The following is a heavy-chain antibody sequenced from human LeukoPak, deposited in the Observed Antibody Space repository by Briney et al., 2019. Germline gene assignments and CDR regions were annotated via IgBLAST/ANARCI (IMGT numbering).Heavy chain of an antibody. CDR3: ARGVSPLNYYFDY. V-gene: IGHV3-74*01. D-gene: IGHD6-13*01. Sequence: GGSLRLSCAASGFTFSTYWMHWVRQAPGKGLVWVSRINSDGSDTSYADSVKGRFTISRDNAKNTLYLQMNSLRAEDTAVYYCARGVSPLNYYFDYWGRGTLVTVPS. CDR2: INSDGSDT. CDR1: GFTFSTYW. J-gene: IGHJ4*02.